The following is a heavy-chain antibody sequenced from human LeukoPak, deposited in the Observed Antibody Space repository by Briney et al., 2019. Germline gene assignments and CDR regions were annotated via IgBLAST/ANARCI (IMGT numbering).Heavy chain of an antibody. D-gene: IGHD2-15*01. CDR3: ASEGTSRRYCSGGSCYLFRGSRNAFDI. CDR1: GGSISSSSYY. Sequence: SETLSLTCTVSGGSISSSSYYWGWIRQPPGKGLKWIGEINHSGSTNYNPSLKSRVTISVDTSKNQFSLKLSSVTAADTAVYYCASEGTSRRYCSGGSCYLFRGSRNAFDIWGQGTMVTVSS. CDR2: INHSGST. V-gene: IGHV4-39*07. J-gene: IGHJ3*02.